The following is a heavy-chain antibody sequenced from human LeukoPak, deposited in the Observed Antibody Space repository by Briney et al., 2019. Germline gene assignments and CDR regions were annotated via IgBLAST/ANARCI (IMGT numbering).Heavy chain of an antibody. CDR1: GYTFTGYY. CDR2: IIPIFGTA. D-gene: IGHD4-11*01. Sequence: ASVKVSCKASGYTFTGYYMHWVRQAPGQGLEWMGGIIPIFGTANYAQKFQGRVTITADKPTSTAYMELSSLRSEDTAVYYCASSNYPSRSFDYWGQGTLVTVSS. J-gene: IGHJ4*02. V-gene: IGHV1-69*06. CDR3: ASSNYPSRSFDY.